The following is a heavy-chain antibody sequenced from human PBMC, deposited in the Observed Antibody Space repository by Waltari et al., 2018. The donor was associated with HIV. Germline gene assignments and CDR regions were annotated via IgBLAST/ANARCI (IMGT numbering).Heavy chain of an antibody. CDR2: TRNKANSYTT. CDR3: ARVNSSSTRGRQWDY. D-gene: IGHD6-13*01. Sequence: EVQLVESGGGLVQPGGSLRLSCAASGFTFSDHYMDWVRQAPGKGLEWVGRTRNKANSYTTEYAASVKGRFTISRDDSKNSLYLQMNSLKTEDTAVYYCARVNSSSTRGRQWDYWGQGTLVTVSS. J-gene: IGHJ4*02. CDR1: GFTFSDHY. V-gene: IGHV3-72*01.